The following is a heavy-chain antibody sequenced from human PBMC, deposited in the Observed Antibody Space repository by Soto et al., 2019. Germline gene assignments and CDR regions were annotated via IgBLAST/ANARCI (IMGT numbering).Heavy chain of an antibody. J-gene: IGHJ6*02. CDR3: AKGAPVVPAAIGYRMDV. D-gene: IGHD2-2*01. V-gene: IGHV3-23*01. CDR2: ISGSGGST. Sequence: GGSLRLSCAASGFTFSSYAMSWVRQAPGKGLEWVSAISGSGGSTYYADSVKGRFTISRDNSKNTLYLQMNSLRAEDTAVYYCAKGAPVVPAAIGYRMDVWGQGTTVTVSS. CDR1: GFTFSSYA.